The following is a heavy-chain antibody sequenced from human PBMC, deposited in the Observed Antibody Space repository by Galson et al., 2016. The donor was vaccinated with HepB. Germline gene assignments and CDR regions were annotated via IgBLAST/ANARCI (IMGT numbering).Heavy chain of an antibody. Sequence: SLRLSCAASGFPFSKYWMHWVRQAPGKGLVWVSRINTDGSSTTYADSVKGRFTISRDNAKNTLYLQMNSLRAEDTALYYCTRVHREDIAAAGLQIWGQGTLVTVSS. CDR2: INTDGSST. J-gene: IGHJ4*02. V-gene: IGHV3-74*01. CDR1: GFPFSKYW. D-gene: IGHD6-13*01. CDR3: TRVHREDIAAAGLQI.